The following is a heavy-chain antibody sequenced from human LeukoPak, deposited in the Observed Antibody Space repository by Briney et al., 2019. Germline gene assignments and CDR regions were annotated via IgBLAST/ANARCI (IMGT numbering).Heavy chain of an antibody. V-gene: IGHV3-33*01. D-gene: IGHD3-3*01. CDR1: GFTFSSYG. CDR3: ARDHYDFWSGYYTSGLYGMDV. J-gene: IGHJ6*02. Sequence: GGSLRLSCAASGFTFSSYGMHWVRQAPGKGLEWVAVIWYDGSNKYCADSVKGRFTISRDNSKNTLYLQMNSLRAEDTAVYYCARDHYDFWSGYYTSGLYGMDVWGQGTTVTVSS. CDR2: IWYDGSNK.